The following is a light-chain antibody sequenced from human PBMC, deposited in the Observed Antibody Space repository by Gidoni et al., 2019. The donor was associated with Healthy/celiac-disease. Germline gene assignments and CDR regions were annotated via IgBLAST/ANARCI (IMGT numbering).Light chain of an antibody. CDR1: SLRSYY. CDR2: GKN. J-gene: IGLJ2*01. V-gene: IGLV3-19*01. Sequence: SSELTQDPAVSVALGQTVRITCQGDSLRSYYASWYQQKPGQATVLVIYGKNNRPSGIPDRFSGSSSGNTASLTITGAQAEDEADYYCNSRDSSGNHVVFGGGTKLTDL. CDR3: NSRDSSGNHVV.